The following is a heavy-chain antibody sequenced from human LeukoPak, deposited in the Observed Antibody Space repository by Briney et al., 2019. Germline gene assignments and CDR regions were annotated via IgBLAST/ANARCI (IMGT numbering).Heavy chain of an antibody. CDR2: INPSGGST. D-gene: IGHD1-26*01. V-gene: IGHV1-46*01. Sequence: GASVKVSCKASGYTFTSYYMHWVRQAPGQGLEWMGIINPSGGSTSYAQKFQGRVTMTRDTSTSTVYMELSSLRAEDTAVYYCARSLVVGATYPYHWGQGTLVTVSS. J-gene: IGHJ5*02. CDR3: ARSLVVGATYPYH. CDR1: GYTFTSYY.